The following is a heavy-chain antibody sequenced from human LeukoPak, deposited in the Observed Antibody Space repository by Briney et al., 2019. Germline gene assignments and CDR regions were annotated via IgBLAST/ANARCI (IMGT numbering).Heavy chain of an antibody. Sequence: SETLSLTCTVSGGSISSYYWSWLRQPPGKGLEWIGYIYYSGSTNYNPSLKSRVTISVDTSKNQFSLKLSSVTAADTAVYYCARGSAGTFDYWGQGTLVTVSS. CDR3: ARGSAGTFDY. D-gene: IGHD6-13*01. J-gene: IGHJ4*02. CDR1: GGSISSYY. CDR2: IYYSGST. V-gene: IGHV4-59*01.